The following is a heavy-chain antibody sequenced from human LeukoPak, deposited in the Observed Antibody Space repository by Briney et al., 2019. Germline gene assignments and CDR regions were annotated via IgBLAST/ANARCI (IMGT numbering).Heavy chain of an antibody. J-gene: IGHJ4*02. Sequence: SETLSLTCTVSGYSISSGYYWGWIRQPPGKGLEWIGSIYHSGSTYYNPSLKSRVTISVDTSKNQSSLKLSSVTAADTAVYYCARMTTLSPFDYWGQGTLVTVSS. CDR3: ARMTTLSPFDY. V-gene: IGHV4-38-2*02. CDR2: IYHSGST. D-gene: IGHD4-17*01. CDR1: GYSISSGYY.